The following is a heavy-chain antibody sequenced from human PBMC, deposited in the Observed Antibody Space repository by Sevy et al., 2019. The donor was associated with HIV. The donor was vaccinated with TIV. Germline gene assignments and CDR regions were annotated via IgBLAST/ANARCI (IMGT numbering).Heavy chain of an antibody. CDR3: TRVRGLLGWFDS. J-gene: IGHJ5*01. CDR2: ISYDGSRT. Sequence: GGSLRLSCAASGFTFSDYTIHWVRQAPGKGLEWVAVISYDGSRTSYADSVKGRFTISRDNSENTLFLQMNSLGAEDTAIYYCTRVRGLLGWFDSWGQGTLVTVSS. D-gene: IGHD3-10*01. CDR1: GFTFSDYT. V-gene: IGHV3-30*04.